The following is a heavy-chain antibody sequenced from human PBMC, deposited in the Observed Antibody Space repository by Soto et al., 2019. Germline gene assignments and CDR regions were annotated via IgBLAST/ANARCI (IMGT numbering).Heavy chain of an antibody. CDR1: GFTFSTFV. Sequence: PRGSLRLSCAASGFTFSTFVMTWVRQVPGEGLEWVSSITGSGKSAYYADSVEGRVTISRDNSKNTLYLQISSLGVDDTAVYHCAVHLGQNYYTMDVWGQGTTVTVSS. J-gene: IGHJ6*02. CDR3: AVHLGQNYYTMDV. V-gene: IGHV3-23*01. CDR2: ITGSGKSA.